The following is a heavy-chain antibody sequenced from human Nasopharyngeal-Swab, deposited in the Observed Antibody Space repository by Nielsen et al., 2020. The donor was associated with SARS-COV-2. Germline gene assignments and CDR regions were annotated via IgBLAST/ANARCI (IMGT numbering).Heavy chain of an antibody. V-gene: IGHV3-48*03. Sequence: GESLKISCAASGFGFSNYAMNWVRQAPGKGLEWVSYISTTTATIYYADSVKGRFTISRDNAKNSLYLQMNSLRAEDTAVYYCAREVPYSGHDDAFDIWGQGTMVTVSA. J-gene: IGHJ3*02. CDR2: ISTTTATI. CDR1: GFGFSNYA. CDR3: AREVPYSGHDDAFDI. D-gene: IGHD5-12*01.